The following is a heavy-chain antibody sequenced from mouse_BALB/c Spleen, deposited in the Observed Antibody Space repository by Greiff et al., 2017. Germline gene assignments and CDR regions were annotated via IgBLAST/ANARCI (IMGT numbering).Heavy chain of an antibody. D-gene: IGHD1-1*02. CDR2: IRLKSNNYAT. Sequence: EVHLVESGGGLVQPGGSMKLSCVASGFTFSNYWMNWVRQSPEKGLEWVAEIRLKSNNYATHYAESVKGRFTISRDDSKSSVYLQMNNLRAEDTGIYYCTSTGDWYFDVWGAGTTVTVSS. J-gene: IGHJ1*01. CDR1: GFTFSNYW. V-gene: IGHV6-6*02. CDR3: TSTGDWYFDV.